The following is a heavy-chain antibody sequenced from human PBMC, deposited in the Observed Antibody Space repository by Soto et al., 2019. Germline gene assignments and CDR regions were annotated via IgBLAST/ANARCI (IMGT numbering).Heavy chain of an antibody. D-gene: IGHD5-18*01. V-gene: IGHV1-69*01. Sequence: QVQLVQSGAEVKKPGSSVKVSCKASGGTFSSYAISWVRQAPGQGLEWMGGIIPIFGTANYAQKFQGRVTITADESTSTAYRELSSLRSEDTAVYYCARGVSGYSYGPYYYYGMDVWGQGTTVTVSS. CDR2: IIPIFGTA. CDR1: GGTFSSYA. J-gene: IGHJ6*02. CDR3: ARGVSGYSYGPYYYYGMDV.